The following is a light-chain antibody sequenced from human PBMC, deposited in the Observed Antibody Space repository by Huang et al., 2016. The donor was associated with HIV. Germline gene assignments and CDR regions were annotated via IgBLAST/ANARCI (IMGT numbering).Light chain of an antibody. CDR1: QPLLSTANNKSY. V-gene: IGKV4-1*01. Sequence: DIVMTQSPGSLTVSLGERASINCTSSQPLLSTANNKSYLAWYQQKPRQPPKALIYWASNRESGVPERFSGSGSGTDFPLTISSLQAEDVALYYCQQYYSASITFGQGTRVEI. J-gene: IGKJ5*01. CDR3: QQYYSASIT. CDR2: WAS.